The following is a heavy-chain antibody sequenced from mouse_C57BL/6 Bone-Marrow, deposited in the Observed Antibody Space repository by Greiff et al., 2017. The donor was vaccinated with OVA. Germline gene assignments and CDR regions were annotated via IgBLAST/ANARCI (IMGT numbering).Heavy chain of an antibody. CDR3: AMDYYGTLFDY. CDR2: IHPSDSDT. J-gene: IGHJ2*01. CDR1: GYTFTSYW. V-gene: IGHV1-74*01. D-gene: IGHD1-1*01. Sequence: QVQLQQPGADLVKPGASVKVSCKASGYTFTSYWMHWVKQTPGQGLEWIGRIHPSDSDTNYNQKFKGKATLTVDKSSSTDYMQLSRLTYADSAVDYYAMDYYGTLFDYWGQGTTLTVSS.